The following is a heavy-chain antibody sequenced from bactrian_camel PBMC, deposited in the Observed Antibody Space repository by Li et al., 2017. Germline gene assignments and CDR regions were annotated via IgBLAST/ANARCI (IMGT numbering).Heavy chain of an antibody. CDR3: AEGRGSRGEHCYSLNY. Sequence: QVESGGGSVQAGGSLRLSCVASGITVDNVPMAWFRQVPGKEREGVARIATGSGNTYYPDSVKGRFTISRDSAKNTVYPQMSNLQPEDTATYYCAEGRGSRGEHCYSLNYWGQGTQVTVS. CDR2: IATGSGNT. CDR1: GITVDNVP. D-gene: IGHD6*01. J-gene: IGHJ4*01. V-gene: IGHV3S63*01.